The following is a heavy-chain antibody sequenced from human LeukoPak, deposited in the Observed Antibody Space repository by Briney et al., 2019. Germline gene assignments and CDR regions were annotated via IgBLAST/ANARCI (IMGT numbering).Heavy chain of an antibody. CDR1: GDSVSSNSAA. Sequence: SQTLSLTCAISGDSVSSNSAAWNWIRQSPSRGLEWVGRTYYRSKWYNDYAVSVKSRITINPDTSKNQFSLQLNSVTPEDTAVYYCAREIVDYDFWSGYYTGFDYWGQGTLVTVSS. J-gene: IGHJ4*02. CDR2: TYYRSKWYN. D-gene: IGHD3-3*01. CDR3: AREIVDYDFWSGYYTGFDY. V-gene: IGHV6-1*01.